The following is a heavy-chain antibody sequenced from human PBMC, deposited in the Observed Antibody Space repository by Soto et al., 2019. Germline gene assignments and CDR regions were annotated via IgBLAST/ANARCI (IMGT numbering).Heavy chain of an antibody. CDR2: MNPNSGGT. D-gene: IGHD2-2*01. V-gene: IGHV1-2*04. CDR1: GYTFTSYD. CDR3: ATSCCSSTSCYRPTYYYYGMDV. Sequence: ASVKVSCKASGYTFTSYDINWVRQATGQRLEWMGWMNPNSGGTNYAQKFQGWVTMTRDTSISTAYMELSRLRSDDTAVYYCATSCCSSTSCYRPTYYYYGMDVWDQGTTVTVSS. J-gene: IGHJ6*02.